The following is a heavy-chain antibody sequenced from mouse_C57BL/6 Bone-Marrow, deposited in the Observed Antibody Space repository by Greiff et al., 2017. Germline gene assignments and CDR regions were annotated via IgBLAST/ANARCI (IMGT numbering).Heavy chain of an antibody. CDR3: TGIFYGSRCVFDY. D-gene: IGHD1-1*01. J-gene: IGHJ2*01. CDR1: GYTFTDYE. V-gene: IGHV1-15*01. CDR2: IDPETGGT. Sequence: QVQLKESGAELVRPGASVTLSCKASGYTFTDYEMHWVKQTPVHGLEWIGAIDPETGGTAYNQKFKGKAILTADKSSSTAYMELRSLTSEDSAVFYCTGIFYGSRCVFDYWGQGTTLTVSS.